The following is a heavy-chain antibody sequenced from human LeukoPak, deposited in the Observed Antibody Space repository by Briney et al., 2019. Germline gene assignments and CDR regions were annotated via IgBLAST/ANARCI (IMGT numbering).Heavy chain of an antibody. J-gene: IGHJ5*01. D-gene: IGHD1-26*01. CDR3: AKDQSRVGASDPFDS. V-gene: IGHV3-23*01. Sequence: GGSLRLSCVASGFTFTNCAMTWVRQAPGKGLEWVSSISGSGSTTYYADSAKGRFTISRDNSTNTVYLQMNGLSVEDTAVYYCAKDQSRVGASDPFDSWGQGTLVTVSS. CDR1: GFTFTNCA. CDR2: ISGSGSTT.